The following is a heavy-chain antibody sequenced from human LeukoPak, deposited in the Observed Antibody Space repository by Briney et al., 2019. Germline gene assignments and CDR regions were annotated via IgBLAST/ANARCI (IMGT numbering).Heavy chain of an antibody. CDR3: ARNPEQYYYYYMDV. D-gene: IGHD1-14*01. Sequence: RASVKVSCKASGGTFSSYAISWVRQAPGQGLEWMGGIIPIFGTANYAQKFQGRVTITADESTSTAYMELSSLRSEDTAVYYCARNPEQYYYYYMDVWGKGTTVTISS. CDR2: IIPIFGTA. V-gene: IGHV1-69*13. CDR1: GGTFSSYA. J-gene: IGHJ6*03.